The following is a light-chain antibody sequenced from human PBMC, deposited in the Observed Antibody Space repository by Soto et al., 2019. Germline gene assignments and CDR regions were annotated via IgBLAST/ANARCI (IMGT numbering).Light chain of an antibody. Sequence: QSALTQPASVSGSPGQSITISCTGTSSDVGGYNYVSWYQQHTGKAPKLMIYEVSNRPSGVSNRFSGSKSGNTASLTISGLQAEDGADYYCSSYTSSSTQVFGAGTKV. CDR2: EVS. CDR3: SSYTSSSTQV. J-gene: IGLJ1*01. CDR1: SSDVGGYNY. V-gene: IGLV2-14*01.